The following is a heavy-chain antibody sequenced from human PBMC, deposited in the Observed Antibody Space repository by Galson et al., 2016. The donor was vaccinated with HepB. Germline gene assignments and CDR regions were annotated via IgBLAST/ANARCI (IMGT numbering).Heavy chain of an antibody. CDR1: GFTFSIYA. CDR2: DSMDGRRK. J-gene: IGHJ4*02. Sequence: SLRLSCAVSGFTFSIYAMSWVRQAPGKGLEWVAADSMDGRRKFYADSVKGRFTISRDNSNNMLFLQMSSLRVDDTAVYYCAKRHEYCPPVGCSVDSWGQGTLVSVSS. D-gene: IGHD2/OR15-2a*01. V-gene: IGHV3-30*18. CDR3: AKRHEYCPPVGCSVDS.